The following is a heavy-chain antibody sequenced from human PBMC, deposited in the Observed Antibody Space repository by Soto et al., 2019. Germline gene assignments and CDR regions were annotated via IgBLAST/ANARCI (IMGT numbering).Heavy chain of an antibody. J-gene: IGHJ6*02. V-gene: IGHV3-30*18. Sequence: VHLVESGGGVVQPGRSLRLSCAASGFTFKNYGMHWVRQAPGKGLEWVAVISHDGGTKHYADSVKGRFTIFRDDSKNTVALQMTSLRPDDTAVYYCAKPITISGYGDHYYYGRDAWGQGTTVIVSS. CDR3: AKPITISGYGDHYYYGRDA. CDR1: GFTFKNYG. D-gene: IGHD3-3*01. CDR2: ISHDGGTK.